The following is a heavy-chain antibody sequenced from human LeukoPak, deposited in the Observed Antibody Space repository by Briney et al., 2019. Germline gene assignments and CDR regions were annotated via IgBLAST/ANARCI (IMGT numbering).Heavy chain of an antibody. D-gene: IGHD3-3*01. CDR1: GGSFSGYY. CDR2: INHSGST. CDR3: ARVGITIFGVVIINPPRSYYYGMDV. Sequence: PSETLSLTCAVYGGSFSGYYWSWIRQPPGKGLEWIGEINHSGSTNYNSSLKSRVTISVDTSKNQFSLKLSSVTAADTAVYYCARVGITIFGVVIINPPRSYYYGMDVWGQGTTVTVSS. J-gene: IGHJ6*02. V-gene: IGHV4-34*01.